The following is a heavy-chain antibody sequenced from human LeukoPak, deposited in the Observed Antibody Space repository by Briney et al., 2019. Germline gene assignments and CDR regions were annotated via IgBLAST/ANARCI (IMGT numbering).Heavy chain of an antibody. CDR2: INTNTGNP. V-gene: IGHV7-4-1*02. J-gene: IGHJ4*02. CDR1: GYTFTSYA. Sequence: ASVKVSCKASGYTFTSYAMNWVRQAPGQGLEWMGWINTNTGNPTYAQGFTGRFVFSLDTSVSTAYLQISSLKTEDTAVYYCLAVAGSVGFDYWGQGTLVTVSS. CDR3: LAVAGSVGFDY. D-gene: IGHD6-19*01.